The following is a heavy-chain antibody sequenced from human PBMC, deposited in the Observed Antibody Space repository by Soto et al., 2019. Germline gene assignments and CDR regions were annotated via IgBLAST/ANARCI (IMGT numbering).Heavy chain of an antibody. D-gene: IGHD4-17*01. CDR3: AKDPNGDYVGGFEM. J-gene: IGHJ3*02. CDR2: ISSSGGRT. Sequence: GGSLRLSCAGSGFTFSRYAMSWVRQSSEKGLEFVSGISSSGGRTFYADPVKGRFFIYRDDSRNTLFLQMDSLRVEDSALYYCAKDPNGDYVGGFEMWGPGTKVTVSS. CDR1: GFTFSRYA. V-gene: IGHV3-23*01.